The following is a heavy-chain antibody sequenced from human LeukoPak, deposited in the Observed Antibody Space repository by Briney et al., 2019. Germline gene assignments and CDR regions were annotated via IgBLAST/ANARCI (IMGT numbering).Heavy chain of an antibody. D-gene: IGHD6-19*01. V-gene: IGHV4-34*01. J-gene: IGHJ4*02. Sequence: SETLSLTCAVYGGSFSGYYWGWIRQPPGKGLEWIGTTYYNGNTYYNPSLKSRVTISADTSKNQSSLKLSSVTAADTAVYYCAGTIAVAGMSFPYFDYWGQGTLVTVSS. CDR3: AGTIAVAGMSFPYFDY. CDR2: TYYNGNT. CDR1: GGSFSGYY.